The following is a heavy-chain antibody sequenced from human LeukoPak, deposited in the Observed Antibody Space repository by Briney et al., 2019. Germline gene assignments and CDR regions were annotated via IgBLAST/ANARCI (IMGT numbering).Heavy chain of an antibody. CDR2: INPNSGAT. CDR1: GYTFTGYY. J-gene: IGHJ6*03. CDR3: ARAVPTALPDYFYYYMHV. V-gene: IGHV1-2*02. D-gene: IGHD2-2*02. Sequence: ASVKVSCKASGYTFTGYYMHWVRQAPGQGLEWMGWINPNSGATEYAQKFQGRVTMTRDTSISTAYMELYRLRSDDTAVYYCARAVPTALPDYFYYYMHVWGKGTTVTVSS.